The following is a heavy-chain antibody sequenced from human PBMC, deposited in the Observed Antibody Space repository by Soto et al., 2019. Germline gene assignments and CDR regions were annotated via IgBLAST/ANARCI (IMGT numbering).Heavy chain of an antibody. CDR3: ARGTYFDY. J-gene: IGHJ4*02. V-gene: IGHV1-18*01. CDR2: ISAYNDHT. Sequence: QVQLVQSGAEVKKPGASVKVSCKAAGYTLTTYGVSWVRQAPGQGLEWVGWISAYNDHTNYAQKFQGRVTMTTDTSTSTAYRELRSLRSDDTAVYYCARGTYFDYWGQGNLVTVSS. D-gene: IGHD3-10*01. CDR1: GYTLTTYG.